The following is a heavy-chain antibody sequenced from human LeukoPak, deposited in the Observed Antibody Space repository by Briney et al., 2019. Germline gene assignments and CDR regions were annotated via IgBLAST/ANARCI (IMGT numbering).Heavy chain of an antibody. CDR3: SRDANYYDSSRHYFDAFDI. CDR1: GFMFCKYW. J-gene: IGHJ3*02. Sequence: GESLILSCEASGFMFCKYWMTWVRQAPGKGLEWVANIRGDGSVKYLLDSVKGRFSISRDNAKNSLSLEMNNLRAEDTAVYYCSRDANYYDSSRHYFDAFDIWGRGTMVTVSS. V-gene: IGHV3-7*01. CDR2: IRGDGSVK. D-gene: IGHD3-22*01.